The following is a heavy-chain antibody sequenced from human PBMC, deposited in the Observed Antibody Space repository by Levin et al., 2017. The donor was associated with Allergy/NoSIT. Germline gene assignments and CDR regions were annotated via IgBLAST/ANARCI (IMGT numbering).Heavy chain of an antibody. D-gene: IGHD3/OR15-3a*01. CDR2: ITPKDGGT. CDR3: TSQRGEDWAGFGD. J-gene: IGHJ4*02. CDR1: SGHTFTDSF. Sequence: ASVKVSCKPPSGHTFTDSFMHWVRQAPGQGLEWMAWITPKDGGTHSPQNFQDRVSLTWDTSTSTAYMGLTSLTSDDTAVYYCTSQRGEDWAGFGDWGQGTLVTVSP. V-gene: IGHV1-2*02.